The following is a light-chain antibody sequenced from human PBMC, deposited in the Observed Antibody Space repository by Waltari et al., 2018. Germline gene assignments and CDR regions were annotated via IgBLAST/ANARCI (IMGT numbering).Light chain of an antibody. V-gene: IGLV3-19*01. J-gene: IGLJ2*01. Sequence: SSDLTQDPSLSVALGQTVRITCQGDSIRRYYASWYQQRPGQAPILVLYGPDNRPSGIPDRFSCSTSGDTASVTITGAQAEDEADYYCHSRETFSTRLFGGGTRLTV. CDR2: GPD. CDR1: SIRRYY. CDR3: HSRETFSTRL.